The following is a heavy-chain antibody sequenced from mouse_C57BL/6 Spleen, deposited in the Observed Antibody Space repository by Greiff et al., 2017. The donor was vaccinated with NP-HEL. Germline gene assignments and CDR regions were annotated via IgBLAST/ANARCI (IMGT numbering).Heavy chain of an antibody. CDR2: IRNKANGYTT. V-gene: IGHV7-3*01. CDR1: GFTFTDYY. J-gene: IGHJ4*01. CDR3: ARSRYYGSSLYAMDD. D-gene: IGHD1-1*01. Sequence: EVQGVESGGGLVQPGGSLSLSCAASGFTFTDYYMSWVRQPPGKALEWLGFIRNKANGYTTEYSASVKGRFTISRDNSQSIIYLQMNALRAEDSATYYCARSRYYGSSLYAMDDWGQGTSVTVSS.